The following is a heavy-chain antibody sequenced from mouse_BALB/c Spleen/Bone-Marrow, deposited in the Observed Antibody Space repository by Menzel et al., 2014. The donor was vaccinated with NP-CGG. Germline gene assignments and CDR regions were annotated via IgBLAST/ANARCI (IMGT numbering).Heavy chain of an antibody. Sequence: VQLKQSGPELAKPGASVKMSCKASGYTFTDTWIHWIKQRPGQGLEWIGYINPSTGYAEYNQNFKDKATLTVDKSSSTAYMQLSSLTSEDSAVYYCARDYWGQGTPLTVSS. V-gene: IGHV1-7*01. J-gene: IGHJ2*01. CDR1: GYTFTDTW. CDR3: ARDY. CDR2: INPSTGYA.